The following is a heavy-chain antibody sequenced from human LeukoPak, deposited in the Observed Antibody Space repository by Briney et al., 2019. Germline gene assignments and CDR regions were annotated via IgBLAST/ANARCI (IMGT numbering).Heavy chain of an antibody. Sequence: GSSVKVSCKASGGTFSSYAISWVRQAPGQGLEWMGWIIPIFGTANYAQKFQGRVTITTDESTSTAYMELSSLRSEDTAVYYCASGEVGATRQNSFDYWGQGTLVTVSS. CDR2: IIPIFGTA. V-gene: IGHV1-69*05. D-gene: IGHD1-26*01. J-gene: IGHJ4*02. CDR1: GGTFSSYA. CDR3: ASGEVGATRQNSFDY.